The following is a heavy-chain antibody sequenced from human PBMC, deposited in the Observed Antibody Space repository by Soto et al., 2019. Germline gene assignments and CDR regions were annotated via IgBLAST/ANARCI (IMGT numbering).Heavy chain of an antibody. CDR3: ARRKGQQMVRSAFDI. D-gene: IGHD6-13*01. CDR1: GYSFTSYW. Sequence: GESLKISCKGSGYSFTSYWISWVRQMPGKGLEWMGRIDPSDSYTNYSPSFQGHVTISADKSISTAYLQWSSLKASDTAMYYCARRKGQQMVRSAFDIWGQXTMVTVSS. CDR2: IDPSDSYT. V-gene: IGHV5-10-1*01. J-gene: IGHJ3*02.